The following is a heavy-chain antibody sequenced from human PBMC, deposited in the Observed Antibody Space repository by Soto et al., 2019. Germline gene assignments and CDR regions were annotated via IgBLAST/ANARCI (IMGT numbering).Heavy chain of an antibody. CDR1: GFTFSSYG. D-gene: IGHD6-13*01. J-gene: IGHJ4*02. CDR3: AKDRNRGAAVYCFDY. CDR2: ISDDGRDK. Sequence: QVQLVESGGGVVQPGRSLRLSCAASGFTFSSYGMHWVRQAPGKGLEWVAVISDDGRDKHHAGPVKGRFTITRDNSKNTLYSIMDSLRPEDSAVYYCAKDRNRGAAVYCFDYWGQGTLVAVSS. V-gene: IGHV3-30*18.